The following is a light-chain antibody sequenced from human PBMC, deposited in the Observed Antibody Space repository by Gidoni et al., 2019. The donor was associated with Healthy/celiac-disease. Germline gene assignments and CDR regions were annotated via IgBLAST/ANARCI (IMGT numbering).Light chain of an antibody. V-gene: IGKV1-27*01. Sequence: DTQMTQSPSSLSASVGDRVTITCRSSQGISNHLAWYQQKPGKVPKLLIYAASTLQTGVPARFSGSGSGTDFTLTISSLQPEDVATYYCQKYDSAPRTFGQGTKVEIK. CDR3: QKYDSAPRT. J-gene: IGKJ1*01. CDR1: QGISNH. CDR2: AAS.